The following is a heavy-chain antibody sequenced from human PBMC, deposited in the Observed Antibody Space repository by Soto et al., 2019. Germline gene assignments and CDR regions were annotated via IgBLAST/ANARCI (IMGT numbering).Heavy chain of an antibody. Sequence: GSLRLSCAASGFTFSGSAMLWVRQTSGKGLEWVGRIRSKANSYATEYPASVKGRFTISRDDSKNTAYLQMNSLKAEDTAVYYCATHTRDGYNDEYYFDYWGRGTLVTVSS. CDR2: IRSKANSYAT. CDR1: GFTFSGSA. V-gene: IGHV3-73*01. CDR3: ATHTRDGYNDEYYFDY. D-gene: IGHD2-21*01. J-gene: IGHJ4*02.